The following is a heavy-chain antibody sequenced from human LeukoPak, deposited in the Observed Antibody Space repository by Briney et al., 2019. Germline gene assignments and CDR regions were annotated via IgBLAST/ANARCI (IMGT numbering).Heavy chain of an antibody. Sequence: SETLSLTCTVSGASISSSTYYWGWIRQPPGKGLEWIGSIYFSGSTYYNPSLKSRVTISVDTSKNQFSLKLSSVTATDTAVYYCARWYYDILGRRKTRYYFDYWGQGTLVTVSS. CDR3: ARWYYDILGRRKTRYYFDY. CDR2: IYFSGST. CDR1: GASISSSTYY. D-gene: IGHD3-9*01. V-gene: IGHV4-39*07. J-gene: IGHJ4*02.